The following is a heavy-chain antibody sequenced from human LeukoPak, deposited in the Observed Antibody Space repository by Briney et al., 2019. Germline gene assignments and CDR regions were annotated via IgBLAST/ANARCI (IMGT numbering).Heavy chain of an antibody. J-gene: IGHJ4*02. D-gene: IGHD1-26*01. Sequence: ASVKVSCKASGYTFTSYGISWVRQAPGQGLEWMGWISAGDGNTKYSQGFQGRVTITRDTSASTAFMELGSLRSEDTAVYYCALGAYDYWGQGTLVTVSS. CDR1: GYTFTSYG. V-gene: IGHV1-18*01. CDR2: ISAGDGNT. CDR3: ALGAYDY.